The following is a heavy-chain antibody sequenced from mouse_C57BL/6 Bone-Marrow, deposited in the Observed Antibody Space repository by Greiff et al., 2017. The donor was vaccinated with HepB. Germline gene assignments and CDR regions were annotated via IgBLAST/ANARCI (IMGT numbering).Heavy chain of an antibody. CDR1: GFTFSSYA. J-gene: IGHJ3*01. V-gene: IGHV5-4*01. Sequence: EVKVVESGGGLVKPGGSLKLSCAASGFTFSSYAMSWVRQTPEKRLEWVATISDGGSYTYYPDNVKGRFTIARDNAKNNLYLQMSHLKSEDTAMYYCARDRTRGAWFAYWGQGTLVTVSA. CDR3: ARDRTRGAWFAY. CDR2: ISDGGSYT.